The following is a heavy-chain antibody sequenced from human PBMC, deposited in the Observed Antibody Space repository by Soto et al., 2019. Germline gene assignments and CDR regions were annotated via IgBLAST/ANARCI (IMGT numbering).Heavy chain of an antibody. Sequence: ASVKVSCKXSGYTLTELSMHWVRQAPGKGLEWMGGFDPEDGEAIYAQKFQGRVTMTEDTSTDTAYMELSSLRSEDTAVYYCATDLRDILTGYYSKEYDAFDIWGQGTMVTVSS. J-gene: IGHJ3*02. V-gene: IGHV1-24*01. CDR2: FDPEDGEA. D-gene: IGHD3-9*01. CDR1: GYTLTELS. CDR3: ATDLRDILTGYYSKEYDAFDI.